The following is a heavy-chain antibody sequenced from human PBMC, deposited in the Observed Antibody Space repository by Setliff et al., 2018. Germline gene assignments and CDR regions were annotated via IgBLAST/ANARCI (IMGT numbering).Heavy chain of an antibody. Sequence: LSLTCSVYGESFSNNYWSWLRQPPGKGLEWIGESNHSGTTTYNPSLKSRVTISVDTSRKQFSLRLTSVTAADTAVYYCAKFGPLGLTGDWAFDNWGQGTLVTVSS. CDR3: AKFGPLGLTGDWAFDN. V-gene: IGHV4-34*01. CDR2: SNHSGTT. D-gene: IGHD7-27*01. J-gene: IGHJ4*02. CDR1: GESFSNNY.